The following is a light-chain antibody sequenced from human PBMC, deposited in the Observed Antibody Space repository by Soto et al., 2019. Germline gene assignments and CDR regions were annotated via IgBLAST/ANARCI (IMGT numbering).Light chain of an antibody. CDR2: GAS. CDR3: QQYGSSPRT. Sequence: DIVLTQSPGTLSLSPGERAALYCRASQSVSSSYLAWYQQKPGQAPRLLIYGASNRATGIPDRFSGSGSGTDFTLTISRLEPEDFAVYYCQQYGSSPRTFGQGTKVDIK. J-gene: IGKJ1*01. V-gene: IGKV3-20*01. CDR1: QSVSSSY.